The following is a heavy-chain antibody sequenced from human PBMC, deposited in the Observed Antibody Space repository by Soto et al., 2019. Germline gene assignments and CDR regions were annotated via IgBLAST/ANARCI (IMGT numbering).Heavy chain of an antibody. V-gene: IGHV3-7*03. D-gene: IGHD3-9*01. Sequence: QLVESGGGLVQPGGSLRLSCEASGFTFSGYWMSWVRQAPGKGLGWVADIKHDGSVQYYVDSVKGRFTISRDNAKKLLYLQMNGLRAEDTALYYCARATYSNDWYRFDLWGQGTLGTVSS. CDR2: IKHDGSVQ. J-gene: IGHJ4*02. CDR1: GFTFSGYW. CDR3: ARATYSNDWYRFDL.